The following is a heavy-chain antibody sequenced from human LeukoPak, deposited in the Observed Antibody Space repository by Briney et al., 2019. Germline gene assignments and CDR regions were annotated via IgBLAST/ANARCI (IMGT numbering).Heavy chain of an antibody. J-gene: IGHJ5*02. CDR1: GYTFTGYY. CDR3: ARDLYSSSYENRFDP. V-gene: IGHV1-2*02. D-gene: IGHD6-13*01. CDR2: INPNSGGT. Sequence: ASVKVSCKASGYTFTGYYMHWVRQAPGQGLEWMGWINPNSGGTNYAQKFQGRVTMTRDTSTSTVYMELSSLRSEDTAVYYCARDLYSSSYENRFDPWGQGTLVTVSS.